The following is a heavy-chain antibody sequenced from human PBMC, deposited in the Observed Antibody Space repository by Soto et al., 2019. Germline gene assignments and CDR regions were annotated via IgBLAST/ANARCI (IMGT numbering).Heavy chain of an antibody. CDR2: INHSGST. CDR3: ARGIWGYCSSTSCYIDS. V-gene: IGHV4-34*01. Sequence: QVQLQQWGAGLLKPSETLSLTCAVYGGSFSGYYWSWIRQPPGKGLEWIGEINHSGSTNYNPSLKSRVTISVYTSTKQFSRKLSAVTAADTAVYYCARGIWGYCSSTSCYIDSWRQGTLVTVSS. J-gene: IGHJ5*01. D-gene: IGHD2-2*02. CDR1: GGSFSGYY.